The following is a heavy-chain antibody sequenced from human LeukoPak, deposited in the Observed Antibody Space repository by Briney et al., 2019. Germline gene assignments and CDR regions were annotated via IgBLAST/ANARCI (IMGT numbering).Heavy chain of an antibody. D-gene: IGHD5-18*01. CDR1: GFTFSSYS. Sequence: GGSLRLSCAASGFTFSSYSMNWVRQTPGKGLEWVSSISSSSSYIYYADSVKGRFTISRDNAKNSLYLQMNSLRAEDTALYYCAKDNLKGRYNYGSFDSWGQGTLVTVSS. J-gene: IGHJ4*02. CDR2: ISSSSSYI. V-gene: IGHV3-21*04. CDR3: AKDNLKGRYNYGSFDS.